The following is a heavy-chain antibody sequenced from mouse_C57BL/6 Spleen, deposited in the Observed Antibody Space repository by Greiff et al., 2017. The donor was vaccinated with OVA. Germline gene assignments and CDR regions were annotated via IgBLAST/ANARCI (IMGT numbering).Heavy chain of an antibody. D-gene: IGHD1-1*01. CDR1: GYTFTSYW. CDR3: ARYAYGSSSYYAMDY. J-gene: IGHJ4*01. V-gene: IGHV1-50*01. Sequence: QVQLKQPGAELVKPGASVKLSCKASGYTFTSYWMQWVKQRPGQGLEWIGEIDPSDSYTNYNQKFKGKATLTVDTSSSTAYMQLSSLTSEDSAVYYCARYAYGSSSYYAMDYWGQGTSVTVSS. CDR2: IDPSDSYT.